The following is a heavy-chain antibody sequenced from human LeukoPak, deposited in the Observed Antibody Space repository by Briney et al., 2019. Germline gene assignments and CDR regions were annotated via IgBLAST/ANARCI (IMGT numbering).Heavy chain of an antibody. CDR3: ARGGCTGGACYLSWFDP. CDR2: IYHSGDT. D-gene: IGHD2-8*02. Sequence: PSETLSLTCAVFGYSISSGYYWVWIRQPPGKGLEWIGSIYHSGDTYYNPSLKSRVTISVDTSENQFSLNLSSVTAADTAVYYWARGGCTGGACYLSWFDPWGQGTLVSV. V-gene: IGHV4-38-2*01. J-gene: IGHJ5*02. CDR1: GYSISSGYY.